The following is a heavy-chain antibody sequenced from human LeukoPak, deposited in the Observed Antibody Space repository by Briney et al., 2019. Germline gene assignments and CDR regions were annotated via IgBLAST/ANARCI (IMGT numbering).Heavy chain of an antibody. CDR2: IYTSGST. CDR1: GGSISSYY. D-gene: IGHD6-19*01. V-gene: IGHV4-4*09. Sequence: SETLSLTCTVSGGSISSYYWSWIRQPPGKGLEWIGYIYTSGSTNYNPSLKSRVTISVDTSKNQFSLKLGSVTAADTAVYYCARQESDSSGWYKGGYYYYYYMDVWGKGTTVTVSS. CDR3: ARQESDSSGWYKGGYYYYYYMDV. J-gene: IGHJ6*03.